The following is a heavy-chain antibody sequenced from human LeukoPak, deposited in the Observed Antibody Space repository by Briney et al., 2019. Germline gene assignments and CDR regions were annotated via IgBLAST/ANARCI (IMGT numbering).Heavy chain of an antibody. Sequence: GESLKISCQGSGYSFTNYWIGWVRQLPGKGLEWMGIIYPGDSDTRYSPSFQGQVTISADKSINTAYLQWSSLKASDTAMYYCARLPYYYGSGSASAQGFDPWGQGTLVTVSS. CDR1: GYSFTNYW. J-gene: IGHJ5*02. CDR2: IYPGDSDT. D-gene: IGHD3-10*01. V-gene: IGHV5-51*01. CDR3: ARLPYYYGSGSASAQGFDP.